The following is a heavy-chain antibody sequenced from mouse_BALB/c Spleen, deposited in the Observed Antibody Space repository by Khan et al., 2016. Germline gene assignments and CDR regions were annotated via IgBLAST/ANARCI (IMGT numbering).Heavy chain of an antibody. Sequence: VQLKQSGAELVKPGASVKLSCTASGFNIKDTYMHWVKQRPEQGLEWIGRIDPANGNTKYDPKFQGKATITADTSSNTAYLQLSSLTSDDTAVYYCARGRTAFAYWGQGTLVTGSA. J-gene: IGHJ3*01. CDR3: ARGRTAFAY. CDR1: GFNIKDTY. V-gene: IGHV14-3*02. CDR2: IDPANGNT. D-gene: IGHD4-1*01.